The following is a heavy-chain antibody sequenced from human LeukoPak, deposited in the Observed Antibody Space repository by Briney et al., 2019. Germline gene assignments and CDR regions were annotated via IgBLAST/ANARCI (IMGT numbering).Heavy chain of an antibody. CDR1: GFTFSSHA. CDR2: ISYDGNNK. D-gene: IGHD3-10*01. CDR3: VSASLVWFGELLN. J-gene: IGHJ4*02. Sequence: PGRSLRLSCAASGFTFSSHAMHWVRQAPGKGLEWVAVISYDGNNKYYTDSVKGRFTISRDNSKNTLYLQMNSLRAEDTAAYYCVSASLVWFGELLNWGQGTLVTVSS. V-gene: IGHV3-30-3*01.